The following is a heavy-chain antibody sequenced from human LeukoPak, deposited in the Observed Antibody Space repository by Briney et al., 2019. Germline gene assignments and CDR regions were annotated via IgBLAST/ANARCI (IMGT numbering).Heavy chain of an antibody. CDR3: ARNTAAAVMYYFDY. J-gene: IGHJ4*02. CDR2: INHSGST. CDR1: GGSFSGYY. V-gene: IGHV4-34*01. D-gene: IGHD2-2*01. Sequence: SETLSLTCAVDGGSFSGYYWSLIRQPPGKGLEWIGEINHSGSTNYNPSLKSRVTISVDTSKNQFSLKLSSVTAADTAVYYCARNTAAAVMYYFDYWGQGTLVTVSS.